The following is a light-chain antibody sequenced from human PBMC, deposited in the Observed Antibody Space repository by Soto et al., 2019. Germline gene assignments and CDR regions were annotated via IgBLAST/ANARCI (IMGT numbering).Light chain of an antibody. CDR1: QSVLYSSNNKNY. CDR2: WAS. V-gene: IGKV4-1*01. CDR3: QQYYSPWT. J-gene: IGKJ1*01. Sequence: DIVMTQSPDSLAVSLGERATINCKSSQSVLYSSNNKNYLAWYQQKPGQPPKLLIYWASTRESGVPDRCSGSGSWTDFTLTISSLQDEDVAVYYCQQYYSPWTFGQGTNVELK.